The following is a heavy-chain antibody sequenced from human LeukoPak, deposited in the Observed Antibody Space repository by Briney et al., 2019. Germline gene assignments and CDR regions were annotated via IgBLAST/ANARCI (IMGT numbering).Heavy chain of an antibody. CDR1: GFTFDDYA. Sequence: GGSLRLSCAASGFTFDDYAMHWVRQAPGKGLEWVSLISGDGGSTYYADSVKGRFTISRDNSKNSLYLQMNSLGTEDTALYYCAKDRYVGAQPDYWGQGTLVTVSS. J-gene: IGHJ4*02. V-gene: IGHV3-43*02. CDR2: ISGDGGST. D-gene: IGHD3-10*01. CDR3: AKDRYVGAQPDY.